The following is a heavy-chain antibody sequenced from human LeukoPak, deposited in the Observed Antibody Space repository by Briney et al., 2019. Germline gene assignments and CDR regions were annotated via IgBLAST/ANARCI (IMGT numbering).Heavy chain of an antibody. CDR2: IYHSGST. CDR1: GYSISSGYY. Sequence: SETLSLTCTVSGYSISSGYYWGWIRQPPGKGLESIGSIYHSGSTYYNPSLKSRVTISVDTSKNQFSLKLSSVTAADTAVYYCATSIAVAGRSAWFDPWGQGTLVTVSS. J-gene: IGHJ5*02. V-gene: IGHV4-38-2*02. CDR3: ATSIAVAGRSAWFDP. D-gene: IGHD6-19*01.